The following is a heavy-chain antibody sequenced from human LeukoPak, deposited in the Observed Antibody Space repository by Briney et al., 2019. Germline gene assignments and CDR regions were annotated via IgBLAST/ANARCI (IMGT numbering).Heavy chain of an antibody. D-gene: IGHD2-15*01. CDR2: IYYSGST. CDR3: ARENCSGGSCYSIYYYYYMDV. CDR1: GGSISSSSYY. J-gene: IGHJ6*03. V-gene: IGHV4-39*06. Sequence: SKTLSLTCTVSGGSISSSSYYWGWIRQPPGKGLEWIGSIYYSGSTYYNPSLKSRVTISVDTSKNQFALKLSSVTAADPAVYYCARENCSGGSCYSIYYYYYMDVWGKGTTVTVSS.